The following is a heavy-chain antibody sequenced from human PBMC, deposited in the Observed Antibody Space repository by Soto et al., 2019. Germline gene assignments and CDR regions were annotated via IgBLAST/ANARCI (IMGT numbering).Heavy chain of an antibody. J-gene: IGHJ4*02. CDR2: IYHSGIT. CDR3: ARNRYYDSGGYYYDFDY. D-gene: IGHD3-22*01. CDR1: GYSISSGYY. Sequence: PSETLSLTCAVSGYSISSGYYWGWIRQPPGKGLEWIGSIYHSGITHYNPSLKSRVTISLDTSKNQFSLKLTSVTAADTAVYYCARNRYYDSGGYYYDFDYWDQGTLVTVS. V-gene: IGHV4-38-2*01.